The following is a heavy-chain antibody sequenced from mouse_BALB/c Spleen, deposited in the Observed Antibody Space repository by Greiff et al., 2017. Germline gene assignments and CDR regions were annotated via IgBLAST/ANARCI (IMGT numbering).Heavy chain of an antibody. CDR3: ARGGITTAGDFDY. Sequence: VQLQQSGAELAKPGASVKMSCKASGYTFTSYWMHWVKQRPGQGLEWIGYINPSTGYTEYNQKFKDKATLTADKSSSTAYMQLSSLTSEDSAVYYCARGGITTAGDFDYWGQGTTLTVSS. CDR1: GYTFTSYW. J-gene: IGHJ2*01. CDR2: INPSTGYT. V-gene: IGHV1-7*01. D-gene: IGHD1-2*01.